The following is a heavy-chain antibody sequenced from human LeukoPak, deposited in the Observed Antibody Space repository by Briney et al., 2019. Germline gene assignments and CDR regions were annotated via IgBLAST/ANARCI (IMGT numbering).Heavy chain of an antibody. J-gene: IGHJ1*01. Sequence: GASVKVSCKASGYTFTSYGIIWVRQAPGQGLEWMGWISPYNGNTNCAQKLQGRVTMTTDTSTSTAYMELRSLRSDDTAVYYCASCHCTNGVCYGECEYFQHWGQGTLVTVSS. CDR3: ASCHCTNGVCYGECEYFQH. D-gene: IGHD2-8*01. V-gene: IGHV1-18*01. CDR1: GYTFTSYG. CDR2: ISPYNGNT.